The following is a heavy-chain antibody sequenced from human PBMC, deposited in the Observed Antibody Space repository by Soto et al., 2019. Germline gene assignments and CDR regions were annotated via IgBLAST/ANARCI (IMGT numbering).Heavy chain of an antibody. D-gene: IGHD3-16*01. Sequence: GSLSLSCAAFGFPFSRLGMHWGRQDPRKRLEWVATISLDGSNEYYADSVKGRLTISRDNTKNALYLQVNSLRPDDTAVYYCAKEREVIYFWGVSCFDYWGQGTLVTVSS. V-gene: IGHV3-30*18. CDR1: GFPFSRLG. J-gene: IGHJ4*02. CDR2: ISLDGSNE. CDR3: AKEREVIYFWGVSCFDY.